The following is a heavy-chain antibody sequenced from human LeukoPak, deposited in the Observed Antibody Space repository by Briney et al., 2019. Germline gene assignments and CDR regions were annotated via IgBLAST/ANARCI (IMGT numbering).Heavy chain of an antibody. CDR3: ARCSTCARSSGYYDAFDI. D-gene: IGHD3-22*01. CDR1: GGYW. J-gene: IGHJ3*02. V-gene: IGHV5-51*01. Sequence: GESLKISCKDSGGYWIGWVRQMPGKGLEWMGIIYPGASDIRYSPSFQGQVPISADGSISTAYLQWSSLKASDTAMYYCARCSTCARSSGYYDAFDIWGQGTMVTVSS. CDR2: IYPGASDI.